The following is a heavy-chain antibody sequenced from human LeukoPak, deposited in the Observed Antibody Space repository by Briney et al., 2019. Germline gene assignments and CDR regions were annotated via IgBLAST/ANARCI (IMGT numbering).Heavy chain of an antibody. Sequence: GGSLRLSCAASGFTFSSYWMSWVRQAPGKGLECVANIKQDGSEIYFVDSVKGRFTISRDNAKSSLYLQMNSLRGEDTAVYYCARARYGSGGYFFDFWGQGTLVTVSS. CDR1: GFTFSSYW. J-gene: IGHJ4*02. CDR2: IKQDGSEI. D-gene: IGHD3-10*01. CDR3: ARARYGSGGYFFDF. V-gene: IGHV3-7*04.